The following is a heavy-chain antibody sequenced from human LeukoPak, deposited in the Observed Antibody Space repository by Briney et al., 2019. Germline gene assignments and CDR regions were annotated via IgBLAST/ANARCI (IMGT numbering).Heavy chain of an antibody. D-gene: IGHD3-22*01. CDR2: IYYSGST. CDR3: ARGKGYYYNSSGYFHYGLCFDY. J-gene: IGHJ4*02. Sequence: SETLSLTCTVSGGSISSYYWSWIRQPPGKGLEWIGYIYYSGSTNNNPSLKSRVTISVDTSKNQLSLKLSSVTAADTAVYYCARGKGYYYNSSGYFHYGLCFDYWGQGTLVTVSS. V-gene: IGHV4-59*01. CDR1: GGSISSYY.